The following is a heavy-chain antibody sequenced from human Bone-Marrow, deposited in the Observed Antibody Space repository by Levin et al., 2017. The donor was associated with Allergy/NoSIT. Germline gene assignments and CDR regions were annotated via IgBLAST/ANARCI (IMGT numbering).Heavy chain of an antibody. Sequence: ASVKVSCKASGGTFSSYAISWVRQAPGQGLEWMGGIIPIFGTANYAQKFQGRVTITADESTSTAYMELSSLRSEDTAVYYCARVLGYCSSTSCQSGAFDIWGQGTMVTVSS. J-gene: IGHJ3*02. D-gene: IGHD2-2*01. CDR1: GGTFSSYA. V-gene: IGHV1-69*13. CDR2: IIPIFGTA. CDR3: ARVLGYCSSTSCQSGAFDI.